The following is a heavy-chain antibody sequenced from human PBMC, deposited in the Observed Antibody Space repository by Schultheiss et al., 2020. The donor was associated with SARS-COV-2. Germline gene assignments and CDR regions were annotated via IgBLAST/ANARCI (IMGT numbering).Heavy chain of an antibody. Sequence: GESLKISCAASGFTFSSYAMHWVRQTPGKGLEWVAVISYDGSNKYYADSVKGRFTISRDNSKNTLYLQMNSLRAEDTAVYYCAKRVAGDYWGQGTLVTVSS. V-gene: IGHV3-30*18. CDR3: AKRVAGDY. D-gene: IGHD6-19*01. CDR1: GFTFSSYA. CDR2: ISYDGSNK. J-gene: IGHJ4*02.